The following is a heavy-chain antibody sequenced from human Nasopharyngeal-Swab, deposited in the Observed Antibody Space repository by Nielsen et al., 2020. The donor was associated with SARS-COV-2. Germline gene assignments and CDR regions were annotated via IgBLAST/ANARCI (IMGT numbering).Heavy chain of an antibody. D-gene: IGHD1-7*01. CDR3: AKQRITGSTRIDKYYQGLDV. V-gene: IGHV3-21*03. Sequence: GESLKISCAASGFTFSSFGMHWVRQAPGKGLEWVSSISSSSSYIYYADSVKGRFSISSDNSKNTLYLQMNSLRAEDTALYYCAKQRITGSTRIDKYYQGLDVWGQGTTVTVS. CDR2: ISSSSSYI. CDR1: GFTFSSFG. J-gene: IGHJ6*02.